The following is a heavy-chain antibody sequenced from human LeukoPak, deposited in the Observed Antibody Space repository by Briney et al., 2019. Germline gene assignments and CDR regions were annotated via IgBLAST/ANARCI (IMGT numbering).Heavy chain of an antibody. CDR3: ARESSTSFSNRFDP. V-gene: IGHV3-21*01. D-gene: IGHD2-2*01. J-gene: IGHJ5*02. Sequence: GGSLRLSCAASGFTFSSYSMNWVRQAPGKGLEWVSSISSSSYIYYADSVKGRFTISRDNAKNSLYLQMNSLRAEDTAVYYCARESSTSFSNRFDPWGQGTLVTVSS. CDR2: ISSSSYI. CDR1: GFTFSSYS.